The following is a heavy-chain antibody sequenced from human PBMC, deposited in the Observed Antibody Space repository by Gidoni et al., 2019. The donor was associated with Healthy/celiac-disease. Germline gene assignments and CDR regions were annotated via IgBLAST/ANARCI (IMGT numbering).Heavy chain of an antibody. Sequence: EVLLLESGGGLVQPGGSLRPYCAASGFTFSSYAISCVRQAPGEGLEWVSVISGRGGTTYYADSVKGRFTISRDNSKNTLYLQMNSLRAEDTAVYYCAKERSGGFPDVFDIWGQGTMVTVSS. D-gene: IGHD6-19*01. J-gene: IGHJ3*02. V-gene: IGHV3-23*01. CDR2: ISGRGGTT. CDR3: AKERSGGFPDVFDI. CDR1: GFTFSSYA.